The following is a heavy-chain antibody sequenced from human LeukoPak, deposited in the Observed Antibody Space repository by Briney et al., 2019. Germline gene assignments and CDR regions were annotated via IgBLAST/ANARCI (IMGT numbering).Heavy chain of an antibody. CDR2: ISSSSSYI. D-gene: IGHD2-15*01. Sequence: GGSLRLSCAASGFTFSSYAMSWVRQAPGKGLGWVSSISSSSSYIYYADSVKGRFTISRDNAKNSLYLQMNSLRAEDTAVYYCARELPPYYYYMDVWGKGTTVTISS. CDR3: ARELPPYYYYMDV. J-gene: IGHJ6*03. CDR1: GFTFSSYA. V-gene: IGHV3-21*01.